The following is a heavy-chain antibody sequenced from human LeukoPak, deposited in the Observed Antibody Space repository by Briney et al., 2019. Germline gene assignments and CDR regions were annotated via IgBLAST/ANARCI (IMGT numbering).Heavy chain of an antibody. CDR3: ARPPVPGADDAFDI. V-gene: IGHV3-11*01. CDR2: ISSSGSTI. J-gene: IGHJ3*02. Sequence: GGSLRLSCAASGFTFSDYYMSWIRQAPGKGLEWVSYISSSGSTIYYADSVKGRFTISRDNAKNSLYLQMNSLRAEDTAVYYCARPPVPGADDAFDIWGQGTMVTVSS. D-gene: IGHD2-2*01. CDR1: GFTFSDYY.